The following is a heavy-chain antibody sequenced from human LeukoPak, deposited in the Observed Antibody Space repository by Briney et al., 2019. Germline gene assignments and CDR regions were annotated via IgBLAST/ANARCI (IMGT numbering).Heavy chain of an antibody. V-gene: IGHV3-30*18. CDR1: GFTFSSYG. Sequence: PGGSLRLSCAASGFTFSSYGMHWVRQAPGKGLEWVAVISHDGSNKYYADSVKGRFAISRDNSKNTLYLQMSSLRAEDTAVYYCAKDLGYDLLTGPDVWGQGTTVTVSS. J-gene: IGHJ6*02. CDR2: ISHDGSNK. CDR3: AKDLGYDLLTGPDV. D-gene: IGHD3-9*01.